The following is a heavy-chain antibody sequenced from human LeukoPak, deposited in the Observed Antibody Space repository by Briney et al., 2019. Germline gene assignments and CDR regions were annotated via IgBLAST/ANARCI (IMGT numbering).Heavy chain of an antibody. V-gene: IGHV3-66*01. CDR3: ARRDV. CDR2: IYRSGST. Sequence: GGSLRLSCAASGFTVSSNYMSWIRQAPGKGLEWVSVIYRSGSTHYADSVKDRFIISRDNSKNMFYLQMNSLRAEDTAVYYCARRDVWGQGTTVTVSS. J-gene: IGHJ6*02. CDR1: GFTVSSNY.